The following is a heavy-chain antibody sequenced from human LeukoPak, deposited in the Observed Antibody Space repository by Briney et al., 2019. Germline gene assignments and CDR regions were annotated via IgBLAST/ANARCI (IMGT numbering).Heavy chain of an antibody. CDR2: ISSSGPYI. CDR3: AREKDIVVVGDY. V-gene: IGHV3-21*01. CDR1: GFTFSDYT. J-gene: IGHJ4*02. Sequence: PGGSLRLSCAASGFTFSDYTMNWVRQAPGKGLEWVSTISSSGPYIYYPDSVKGRFTISRDNAKNSLYLQMNSLRVEDTAVYYCAREKDIVVVGDYWGQGTLVTVSS. D-gene: IGHD2-15*01.